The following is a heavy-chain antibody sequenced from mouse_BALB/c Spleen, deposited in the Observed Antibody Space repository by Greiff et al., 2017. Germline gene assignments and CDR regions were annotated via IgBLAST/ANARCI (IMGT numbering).Heavy chain of an antibody. CDR3: ARRRGYDWFAY. Sequence: EVQLQQSGPELVKPGASVKIPCKASGYTFTDYNMDWVKQSHGKSLEWIGDINPNNGGTIYNQKFKGKATLTVDKSSSTAYMELRSLTSEDTAVYYCARRRGYDWFAYWGQGTLVTVSA. CDR1: GYTFTDYN. J-gene: IGHJ3*01. CDR2: INPNNGGT. V-gene: IGHV1-18*01. D-gene: IGHD2-14*01.